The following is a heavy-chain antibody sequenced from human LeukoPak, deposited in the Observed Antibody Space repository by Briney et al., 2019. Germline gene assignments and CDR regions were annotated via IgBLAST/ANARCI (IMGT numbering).Heavy chain of an antibody. CDR1: GFTFSSYA. CDR2: ISGSGGST. CDR3: AKDSMIVVVITPLLDY. Sequence: PGGSLRLSCAASGFTFSSYAMSWVRQAPGKGLEWVSAISGSGGSTYYADSVKGRFTISRDNSKNTLYLQMNSLRAEDTAVYYCAKDSMIVVVITPLLDYWGQGTLVTVSS. V-gene: IGHV3-23*01. D-gene: IGHD3-22*01. J-gene: IGHJ4*02.